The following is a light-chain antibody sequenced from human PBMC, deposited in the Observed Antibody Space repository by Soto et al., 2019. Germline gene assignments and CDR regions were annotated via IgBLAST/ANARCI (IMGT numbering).Light chain of an antibody. CDR2: EVT. CDR1: SSDVGGYDY. J-gene: IGLJ1*01. V-gene: IGLV2-8*01. Sequence: ALTQPPSASGSPGQSVTISCTGTSSDVGGYDYVSWYQQHPGKAPKLMIYEVTKRPSGVPARFSGSKSGNTASLTVSGLQGEDEADYYCSSYAGSNNLVFGTGTKVTV. CDR3: SSYAGSNNLV.